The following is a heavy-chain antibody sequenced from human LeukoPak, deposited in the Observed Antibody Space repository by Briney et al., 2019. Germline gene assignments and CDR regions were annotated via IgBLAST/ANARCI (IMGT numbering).Heavy chain of an antibody. CDR2: ISWNSGSI. CDR3: ARVYAPSYYYYYMDV. V-gene: IGHV3-9*01. J-gene: IGHJ6*03. D-gene: IGHD2-8*01. CDR1: GFTFDDYA. Sequence: GGSLRLSCAASGFTFDDYAVHWVRQAPGRGLEWVSGISWNSGSIGYADSVKGRFTISRDNAKNSLYLQMNSLRAEDTALYYCARVYAPSYYYYYMDVWGKGTTVTVSS.